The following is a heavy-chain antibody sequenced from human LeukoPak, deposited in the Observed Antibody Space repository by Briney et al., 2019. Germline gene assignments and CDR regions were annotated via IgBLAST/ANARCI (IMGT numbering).Heavy chain of an antibody. V-gene: IGHV4-59*01. CDR2: IYYSGST. J-gene: IGHJ3*02. CDR3: ARDKLIAARPYAFDI. CDR1: GGSISSYY. Sequence: SETLSLTCTVSGGSISSYYWSWIPQPPGKGLEWIGYIYYSGSTNYNPSLKSRVTISVDTSKNQFSLKLSSVTAADTAVYYCARDKLIAARPYAFDIWGQGTMVTVSS. D-gene: IGHD6-6*01.